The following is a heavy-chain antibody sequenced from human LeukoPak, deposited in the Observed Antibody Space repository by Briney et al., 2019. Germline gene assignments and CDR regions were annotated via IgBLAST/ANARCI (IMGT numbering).Heavy chain of an antibody. V-gene: IGHV5-51*01. CDR1: GYSFSSFW. CDR3: ARTYYYDSSAYFDWFDP. D-gene: IGHD3-22*01. CDR2: IYPGDSNT. J-gene: IGHJ5*02. Sequence: GESLKISRKGSGYSFSSFWIVWVRQMPGKGLEWMGIIYPGDSNTRYSPSFQGQVTISADKSISTAYLQWSSLKASDTAIYYCARTYYYDSSAYFDWFDPWGQGTLVTVSS.